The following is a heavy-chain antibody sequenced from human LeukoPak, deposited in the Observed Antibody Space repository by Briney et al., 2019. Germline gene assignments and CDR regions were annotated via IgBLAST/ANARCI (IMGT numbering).Heavy chain of an antibody. CDR3: AKSYSSSWYVGFDS. CDR2: LNSDGSTT. V-gene: IGHV3-74*01. J-gene: IGHJ5*01. Sequence: GGSLRLSCAASGFTFSRYWMHWVRQAPGKGLVWVARLNSDGSTTTYADSVKGRFTISRDNAKNTLYLQMNSLRAEDTAVYYCAKSYSSSWYVGFDSWGQGTLVTVSS. D-gene: IGHD6-13*01. CDR1: GFTFSRYW.